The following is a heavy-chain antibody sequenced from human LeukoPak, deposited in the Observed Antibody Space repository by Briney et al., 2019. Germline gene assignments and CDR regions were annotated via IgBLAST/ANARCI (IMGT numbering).Heavy chain of an antibody. D-gene: IGHD6-6*01. CDR2: ISAYNGYT. CDR3: ARGNVAARRGAFDI. CDR1: GYSFSSYT. Sequence: ASVKVSCKASGYSFSSYTITWVRQAPGQGLEWMGSISAYNGYTNSAQKFQGRVTMTTDTSTSIAHMEMTSLKSDDTAVYYCARGNVAARRGAFDIWGQGTMVIVSS. V-gene: IGHV1-18*04. J-gene: IGHJ3*02.